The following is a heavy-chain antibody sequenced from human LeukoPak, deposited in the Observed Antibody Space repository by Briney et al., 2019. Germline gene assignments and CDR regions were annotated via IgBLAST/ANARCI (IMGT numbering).Heavy chain of an antibody. CDR3: TKSRSDAWSGSFDY. J-gene: IGHJ4*02. Sequence: SETLSLTCAVYGGSFSGYYWSWIRQPPAKGLEWIGEINHSGSTSYNPSLKSRVTISVDTSKNQFSLKLSSVTDADTAVYYCTKSRSDAWSGSFDYWGQGTLVTVSS. V-gene: IGHV4-34*01. D-gene: IGHD3-10*01. CDR1: GGSFSGYY. CDR2: INHSGST.